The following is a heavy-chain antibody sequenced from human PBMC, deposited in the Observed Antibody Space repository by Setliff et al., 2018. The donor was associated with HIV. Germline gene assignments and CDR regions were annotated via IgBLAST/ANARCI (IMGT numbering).Heavy chain of an antibody. CDR3: ARFPLLHKNAFDI. CDR2: IFSSGST. CDR1: GDSISSYS. D-gene: IGHD2-15*01. J-gene: IGHJ3*02. Sequence: SETLSLTCTVSGDSISSYSWNWIRQSPGGGLEWIGFIFSSGSTKYNPSLQSRVTMSIDTSKNQFSLRLTSVTAADTAVYYCARFPLLHKNAFDIWGQGTMVTVSS. V-gene: IGHV4-4*09.